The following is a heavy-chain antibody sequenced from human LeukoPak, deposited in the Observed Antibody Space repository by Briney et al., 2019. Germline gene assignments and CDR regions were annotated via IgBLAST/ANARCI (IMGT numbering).Heavy chain of an antibody. CDR3: ARCRDGYNTYYFDY. V-gene: IGHV3-11*01. CDR1: GFTFSDYY. Sequence: GGSLRLSCEASGFTFSDYYMSWIRQAPGKGLEWVSYISSSGSTIYYADSVKGRFTISRDNAKNSLYLQMNSLRAEDTAVYYCARCRDGYNTYYFDYWGQGTLVTVSS. D-gene: IGHD5-24*01. CDR2: ISSSGSTI. J-gene: IGHJ4*02.